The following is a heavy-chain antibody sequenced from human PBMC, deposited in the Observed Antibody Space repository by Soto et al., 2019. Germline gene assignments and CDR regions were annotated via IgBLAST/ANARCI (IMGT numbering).Heavy chain of an antibody. CDR2: ISVYNGNT. V-gene: IGHV1-18*01. CDR3: ARVEYYYGSGSYYKGAFDI. J-gene: IGHJ3*02. CDR1: GYTFTSYG. D-gene: IGHD3-10*01. Sequence: ASVKVSCKASGYTFTSYGISWVRQAPGQGLEWMGWISVYNGNTNYAQRFQGRVTMTTDTSTSTAYMELRSLRSDDTAMYYCARVEYYYGSGSYYKGAFDIWG.